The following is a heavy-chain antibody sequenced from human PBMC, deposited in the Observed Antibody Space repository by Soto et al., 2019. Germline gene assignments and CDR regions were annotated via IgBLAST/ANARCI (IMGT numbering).Heavy chain of an antibody. Sequence: EVQLVESGGGLVQPGRSLRLSCAASGFTFDDYAMHWVRQAPGKGLEWVSGISWNSGSIGYADSVKGRFTISRDNAKNSLYLQMNSLRAEDTALYYCGKGPYWGQGTLVTVSS. J-gene: IGHJ4*02. CDR1: GFTFDDYA. CDR2: ISWNSGSI. V-gene: IGHV3-9*01. CDR3: GKGPY.